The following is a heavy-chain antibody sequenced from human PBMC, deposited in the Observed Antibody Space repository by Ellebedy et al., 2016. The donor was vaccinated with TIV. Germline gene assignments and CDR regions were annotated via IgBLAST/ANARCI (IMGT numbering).Heavy chain of an antibody. V-gene: IGHV3-21*01. CDR3: AREKSGHKWNDGFDS. CDR1: GFTFSDYS. D-gene: IGHD1-1*01. J-gene: IGHJ4*02. Sequence: GESLKISCAASGFTFSDYSMNWVRQAPGKGLEWVSSFSSSGNYRYHGDSVKGRFTISRDNAKNSLNLQMKSLIAEDTAVYYCAREKSGHKWNDGFDSWGQGTLVTVSS. CDR2: FSSSGNYR.